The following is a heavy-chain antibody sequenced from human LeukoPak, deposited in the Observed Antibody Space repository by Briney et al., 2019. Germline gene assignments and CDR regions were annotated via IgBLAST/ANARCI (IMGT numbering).Heavy chain of an antibody. D-gene: IGHD5-18*01. CDR3: ASLSSTRGYRDY. V-gene: IGHV1-69*01. CDR2: IIPIFGTA. Sequence: ASVKVSCKASGGTFISYAISWVRQAPGQGLEWMEGIIPIFGTANYAQKFQGRVTITADESTSTAYMELSSLRSEDTAVYYCASLSSTRGYRDYWGQGTLVTVSS. CDR1: GGTFISYA. J-gene: IGHJ4*02.